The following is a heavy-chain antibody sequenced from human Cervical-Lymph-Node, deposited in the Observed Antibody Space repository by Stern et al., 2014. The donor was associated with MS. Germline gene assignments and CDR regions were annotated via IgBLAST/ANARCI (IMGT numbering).Heavy chain of an antibody. D-gene: IGHD5-18*01. CDR2: IDWDDDK. CDR1: GFSLSTSGMC. CDR3: ARIRSGYSYGYFDY. Sequence: ESGPALVKPTQTLTLTCTFSGFSLSTSGMCVICIRQPPGKALEWLALIDWDDDKYYSTSLKTRLTISKDTSKNQVVLTMTNMDPVDTATYYCARIRSGYSYGYFDYWGQGTLVTVSS. V-gene: IGHV2-70*01. J-gene: IGHJ4*02.